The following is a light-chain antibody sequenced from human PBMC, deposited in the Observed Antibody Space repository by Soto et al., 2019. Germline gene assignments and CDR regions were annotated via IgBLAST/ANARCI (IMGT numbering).Light chain of an antibody. J-gene: IGKJ5*01. CDR2: AAS. V-gene: IGKV1-9*01. CDR3: QQYTDWPIT. Sequence: IHLTPSPAFLSAPLLYSVTINCLASQGINRFLALYQQKPGKAPKLLIYAASTLQSGVPSRFSGSGSGTDFTLTITSLQSDDFAVYFCQQYTDWPITFGQGTRLEVK. CDR1: QGINRF.